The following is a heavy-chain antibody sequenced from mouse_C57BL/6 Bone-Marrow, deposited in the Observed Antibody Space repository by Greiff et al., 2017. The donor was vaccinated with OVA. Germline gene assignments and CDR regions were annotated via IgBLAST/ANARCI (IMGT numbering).Heavy chain of an antibody. CDR2: INPNNGGT. V-gene: IGHV1-18*01. CDR3: ARWGYGSSYKAWFAY. J-gene: IGHJ3*01. CDR1: GYTFTDYN. Sequence: VQLKESGPELVKPGASVKIPCKASGYTFTDYNMDWVKQSHGKSLEWIGDINPNNGGTIYNQKFKGKATLTVDKSSSTAYMELRSLTSEDTAVYYCARWGYGSSYKAWFAYWGQGTLVTVSA. D-gene: IGHD1-1*01.